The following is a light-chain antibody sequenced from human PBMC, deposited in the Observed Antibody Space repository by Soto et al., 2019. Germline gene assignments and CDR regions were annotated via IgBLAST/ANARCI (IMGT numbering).Light chain of an antibody. V-gene: IGKV1-39*01. J-gene: IGKJ1*01. CDR1: QSISNH. CDR2: AES. CDR3: HQSYSSPPT. Sequence: DIQRTQSPSSLSESVEDRFIITSRARQSISNHLNWYQQKPGKAPKLLIFAESSLQSGVPSRFSGSRSGPDLTLTISSLQPEDFATYYCHQSYSSPPTFGQGTKVHIK.